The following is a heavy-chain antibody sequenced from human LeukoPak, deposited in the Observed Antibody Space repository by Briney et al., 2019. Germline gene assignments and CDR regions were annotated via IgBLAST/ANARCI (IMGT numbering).Heavy chain of an antibody. CDR2: ISYDGSNK. D-gene: IGHD3-16*01. Sequence: GRSLRLSCAASGFTFSSYAMHWVRQAPGKGLEWVAVISYDGSNKYYADSVKGRFTISRDNAKNSLYLQMNSLRAEDTAVYYCARDQSDYAFGPWGQGTLVTVSS. CDR1: GFTFSSYA. V-gene: IGHV3-30-3*01. J-gene: IGHJ5*02. CDR3: ARDQSDYAFGP.